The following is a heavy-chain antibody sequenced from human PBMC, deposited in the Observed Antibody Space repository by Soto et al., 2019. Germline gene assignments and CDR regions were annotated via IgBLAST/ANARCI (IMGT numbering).Heavy chain of an antibody. Sequence: QITLKESSPTLVKPTQTLTLTCPFSGFSLKSWGAGLGWIRQPPGKAMERLALIYWNDDKRYRPPLKSRLTITEDITKTELVLTMTNVDPADTATYYCAHRGYTAMVAYLDNWGQGTLVTVSS. CDR1: GFSLKSWGAG. CDR3: AHRGYTAMVAYLDN. CDR2: IYWNDDK. V-gene: IGHV2-5*01. J-gene: IGHJ4*02. D-gene: IGHD5-18*01.